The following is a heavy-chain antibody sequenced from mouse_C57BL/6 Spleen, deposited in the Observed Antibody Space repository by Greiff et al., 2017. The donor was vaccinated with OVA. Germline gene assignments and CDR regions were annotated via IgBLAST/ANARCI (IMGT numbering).Heavy chain of an antibody. Sequence: VQLQQPGAELVKPGASVKLSCKASGYTFTSYWMHWVKQRPGRGLEWIGRIDPNSGGTKYNEKFKSKATLTVDKPSSTAYMQRSSLTSEDSAVYYCACPPHGYYSWYFDVWGTGTTVTVSS. CDR2: IDPNSGGT. V-gene: IGHV1-72*01. J-gene: IGHJ1*03. CDR1: GYTFTSYW. CDR3: ACPPHGYYSWYFDV. D-gene: IGHD2-3*01.